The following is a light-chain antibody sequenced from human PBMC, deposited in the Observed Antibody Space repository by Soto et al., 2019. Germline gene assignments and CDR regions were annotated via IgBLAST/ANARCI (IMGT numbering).Light chain of an antibody. CDR2: TAS. V-gene: IGKV1-9*01. CDR1: QGINSH. Sequence: IQLTQSPSSLSASVGDIVTITCRASQGINSHLAWYQQKPGKAPKLLIYTASTLQSGVPSSFSGSASGTDFTLPINGLQPEDFATYYCLQLQSYPLSFGPGTKGDI. CDR3: LQLQSYPLS. J-gene: IGKJ3*01.